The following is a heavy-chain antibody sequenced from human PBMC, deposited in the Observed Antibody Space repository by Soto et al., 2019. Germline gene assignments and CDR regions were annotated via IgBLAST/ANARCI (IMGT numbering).Heavy chain of an antibody. V-gene: IGHV3-33*01. D-gene: IGHD2-15*01. J-gene: IGHJ4*02. CDR3: ARDLSSRYCSGGSCYIGVDY. Sequence: QVQLVESGGGVVQPGRSLRLSCAASGFTFSSYGMHWVRQAPGKGLEWVAVIWYDGSNKYYADSVKGRFTIYRDNSKNTLYLQMNSLRAEDMAVYYCARDLSSRYCSGGSCYIGVDYWGQGTLVTVSS. CDR1: GFTFSSYG. CDR2: IWYDGSNK.